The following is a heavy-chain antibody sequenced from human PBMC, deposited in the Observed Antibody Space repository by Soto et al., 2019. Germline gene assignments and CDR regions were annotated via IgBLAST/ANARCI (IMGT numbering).Heavy chain of an antibody. CDR1: GFTFSSYA. CDR3: ASVPTVDY. CDR2: ISYDGSNK. D-gene: IGHD2-2*01. J-gene: IGHJ4*02. V-gene: IGHV3-30-3*01. Sequence: QVQLVESGGGVVQPGRSLRLSCAASGFTFSSYAMHWVRQAPGKGLEWVAVISYDGSNKYYADSVKGRFTISRDNSKNTLYLQMNSLRAEDTAVYYCASVPTVDYWGQGTLVTVSS.